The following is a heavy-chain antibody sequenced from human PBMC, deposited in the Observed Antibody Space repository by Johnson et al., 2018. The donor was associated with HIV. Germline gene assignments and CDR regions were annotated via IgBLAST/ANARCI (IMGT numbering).Heavy chain of an antibody. D-gene: IGHD6-19*01. CDR1: GFTFSSYG. Sequence: QVQLVESGGGVVQPGRSLRLSCAASGFTFSSYGMHWVRQAPGKGLEWVAVISYDGSDKYYADSVKGRFTIARDNAKNSLHLQMNSLRAEDTAFYYCAKARVRYSSDVDALDIWGQGTMVTVSS. CDR3: AKARVRYSSDVDALDI. J-gene: IGHJ3*02. CDR2: ISYDGSDK. V-gene: IGHV3-30*19.